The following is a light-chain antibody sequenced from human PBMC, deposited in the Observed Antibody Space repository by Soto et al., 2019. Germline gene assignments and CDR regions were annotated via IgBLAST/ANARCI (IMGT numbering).Light chain of an antibody. CDR3: QQYGDSPT. V-gene: IGKV3-20*01. J-gene: IGKJ4*01. CDR2: GAS. CDR1: QSVRSSY. Sequence: EIVLTQSPGTLSLSPGERATLSCRASQSVRSSYLAWYQQKPGQAPRLLIYGASIRATGIPDRFSGSGSGTDFTLTINRLEPEDLAVYYCQQYGDSPTFGGGTKAEIK.